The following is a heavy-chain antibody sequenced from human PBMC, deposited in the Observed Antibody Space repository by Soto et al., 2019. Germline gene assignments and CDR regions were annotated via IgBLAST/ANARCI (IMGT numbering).Heavy chain of an antibody. V-gene: IGHV1-69*01. CDR1: GGTLSSYA. D-gene: IGHD5-18*01. CDR2: IIPIFGTA. Sequence: QVQLVQSGAKVKKPGSSVKVSGKAPGGTLSSYAFSWVRRPPGQGLEWMGGIIPIFGTANYAQKFQGRVTITADESTSTAYMELSSLRSEDTAVYYCARETVQYSYADYWGQGTLVTVSS. J-gene: IGHJ4*02. CDR3: ARETVQYSYADY.